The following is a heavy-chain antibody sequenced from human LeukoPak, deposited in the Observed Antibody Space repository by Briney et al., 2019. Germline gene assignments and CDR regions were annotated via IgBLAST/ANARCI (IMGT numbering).Heavy chain of an antibody. CDR1: GFTFSSYG. Sequence: PGGTLRLSCAASGFTFSSYGMSWVRQAPGKGLEWVSAISGSGGSTCYADSVKGRFTISRDNAKNSLYLQMNSLRAEDTAVYYCAELGITMIGGVWGKGTTVTISS. CDR2: ISGSGGST. CDR3: AELGITMIGGV. V-gene: IGHV3-23*01. D-gene: IGHD3-10*02. J-gene: IGHJ6*04.